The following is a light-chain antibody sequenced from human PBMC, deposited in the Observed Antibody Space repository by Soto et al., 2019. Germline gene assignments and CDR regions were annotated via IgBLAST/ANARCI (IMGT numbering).Light chain of an antibody. CDR3: QQYVHWPPGA. CDR1: QSVSNDF. J-gene: IGKJ1*01. CDR2: GAS. V-gene: IGKV3-20*01. Sequence: EIVLTQSPGILSLSPGERATLSCRASQSVSNDFLAWYQQKPGQAPRLLIYGASTRATDVPDRFSGSGSGADFTLSISRLEPEDSAVYYCQQYVHWPPGAFGQGTTVEIK.